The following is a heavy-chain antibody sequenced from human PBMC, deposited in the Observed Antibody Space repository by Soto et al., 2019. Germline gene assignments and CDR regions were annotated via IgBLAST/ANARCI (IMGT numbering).Heavy chain of an antibody. CDR2: ISGSGGST. J-gene: IGHJ6*02. V-gene: IGHV3-23*01. D-gene: IGHD3-10*01. CDR3: AKWGSGSPYYYGMDA. CDR1: GFTFSSYA. Sequence: PVGSLRLSCAASGFTFSSYAMSWVRQAPGKGLEWVSVISGSGGSTNYADSVKGRFTISRDNSKNTLYLQMNSLRAEDTAVYYCAKWGSGSPYYYGMDAWGQGTTVTVSS.